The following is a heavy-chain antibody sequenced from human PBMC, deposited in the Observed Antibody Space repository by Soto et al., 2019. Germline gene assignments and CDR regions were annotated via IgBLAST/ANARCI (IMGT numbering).Heavy chain of an antibody. CDR1: GGTFGNSA. J-gene: IGHJ6*02. CDR3: ARDKDRQQLGGNYSYGIDV. CDR2: IIPIFSTP. D-gene: IGHD2-15*01. Sequence: QVQLVQSGAAVKKPGSSVTVSCKASGGTFGNSAISWVRQAPGQGLEWMGGIIPIFSTPDYAQKFQGRITITADDSTTTAYMELTSLKSEDTAVYYCARDKDRQQLGGNYSYGIDVWGQGTTVTVSS. V-gene: IGHV1-69*12.